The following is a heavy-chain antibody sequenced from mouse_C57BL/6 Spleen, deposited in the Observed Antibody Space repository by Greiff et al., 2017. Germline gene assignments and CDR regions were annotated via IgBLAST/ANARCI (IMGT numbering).Heavy chain of an antibody. CDR2: IYPGSGST. J-gene: IGHJ1*03. Sequence: QVQLPQPGAELVKPGASVKMSCKASGYTSPSPWITWVKQRPGQGLAWIGVIYPGSGSTNYNEKFKGKATLTVDTSSRTAYMQLSSLTSEDSAVYYCARGYDGYYERYFDVWGTGTTVTVSS. V-gene: IGHV1-55*01. D-gene: IGHD2-3*01. CDR1: GYTSPSPW. CDR3: ARGYDGYYERYFDV.